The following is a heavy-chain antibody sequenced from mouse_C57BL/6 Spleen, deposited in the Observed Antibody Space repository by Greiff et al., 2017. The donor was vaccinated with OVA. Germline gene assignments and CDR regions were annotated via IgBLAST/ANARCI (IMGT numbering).Heavy chain of an antibody. CDR1: GFTFSDFY. J-gene: IGHJ4*01. CDR2: SRNKANDYTT. Sequence: EVNVVESGGGLVQSGRSLRLSCATSGFTFSDFYMEWVRQAPGKGLEWIAASRNKANDYTTEYSASVKGRFIVSRDTSQSILYLQMNALRAEDTAIYYCARDADWDGNYYAMDYWGQGTSVTVSS. D-gene: IGHD4-1*01. CDR3: ARDADWDGNYYAMDY. V-gene: IGHV7-1*01.